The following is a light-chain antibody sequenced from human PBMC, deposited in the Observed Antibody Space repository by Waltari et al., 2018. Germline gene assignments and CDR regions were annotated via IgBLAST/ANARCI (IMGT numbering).Light chain of an antibody. Sequence: IVLTQSPGTLSLSPGESATLSRRAPQSVSTIYLAWYQQKPVPAPRLLIYATSSRATGIPDRFSGSGYGTDFTLTISRLGPEDFAVYYCQQYGSLWTFGQGTKVEIK. J-gene: IGKJ1*01. CDR2: ATS. CDR1: QSVSTIY. CDR3: QQYGSLWT. V-gene: IGKV3-20*01.